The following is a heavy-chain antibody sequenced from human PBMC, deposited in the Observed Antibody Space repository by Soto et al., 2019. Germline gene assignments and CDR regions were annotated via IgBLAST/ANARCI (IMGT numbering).Heavy chain of an antibody. CDR3: ARDGLGSAVAGWVFEY. V-gene: IGHV6-1*01. D-gene: IGHD6-19*01. Sequence: SQTLSLTCAISGDSVSSNSAACNWIRQSPSRGLEWLGRTYYRSKWYNDYAVSVKSRITINPDTSKNQFSLQLNSVTPEDTAVYYCARDGLGSAVAGWVFEYWGQGTLVTVSS. CDR1: GDSVSSNSAA. CDR2: TYYRSKWYN. J-gene: IGHJ4*02.